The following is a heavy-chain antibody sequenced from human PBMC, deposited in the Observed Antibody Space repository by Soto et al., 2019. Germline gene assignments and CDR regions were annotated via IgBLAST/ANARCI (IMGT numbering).Heavy chain of an antibody. CDR3: TRWARVSGYYPKNRHFDY. J-gene: IGHJ4*02. CDR2: IRSKAYGGTT. D-gene: IGHD3-22*01. CDR1: GFTFGDYA. V-gene: IGHV3-49*03. Sequence: GGSLRLSCTASGFTFGDYAMSWFRQAPGKGLEWVGFIRSKAYGGTTEYAASVKGRFTISRDDSKSIAYLQMNSLKTEDTAVYYCTRWARVSGYYPKNRHFDYWGQGTLVTVSS.